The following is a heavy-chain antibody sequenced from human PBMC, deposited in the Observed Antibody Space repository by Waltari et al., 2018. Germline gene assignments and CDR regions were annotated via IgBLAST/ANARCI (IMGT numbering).Heavy chain of an antibody. CDR1: GYTFTSYD. CDR2: MNPNSVNT. J-gene: IGHJ6*03. V-gene: IGHV1-8*01. CDR3: ASQGYCSGGSCSYYYMDV. Sequence: QVQLVQSGAEVKMPGALVNVSCKASGYTFTSYDIHRVRRATGPGLGWMGWMNPNSVNTGYAQKFKDRVTRTRNTSISTDYMELSSLRSEDTAVYYCASQGYCSGGSCSYYYMDVWGKGTTVTVSS. D-gene: IGHD2-15*01.